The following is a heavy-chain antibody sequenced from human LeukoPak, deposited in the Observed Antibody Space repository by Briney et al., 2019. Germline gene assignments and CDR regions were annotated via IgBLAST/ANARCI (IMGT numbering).Heavy chain of an antibody. CDR1: GYTFTGHY. J-gene: IGHJ4*02. CDR3: ARDRETTVFGVIFFCDY. V-gene: IGHV1-2*02. CDR2: IDPYSGRT. D-gene: IGHD3-3*01. Sequence: ASVKVSCKASGYTFTGHYLHWVRQAPGQGLEWMGWIDPYSGRTRYAQRFQGRVTMTTNTSITTAYMELSLRSDDTAVYYCARDRETTVFGVIFFCDYWGQGTLVTVSS.